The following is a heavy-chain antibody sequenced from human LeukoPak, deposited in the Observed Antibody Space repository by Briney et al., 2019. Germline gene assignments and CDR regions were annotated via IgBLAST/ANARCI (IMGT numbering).Heavy chain of an antibody. V-gene: IGHV1-2*02. D-gene: IGHD6-19*01. CDR3: ARDRTHGVAGTPNDY. Sequence: ASVKVSCKASGYTFTGYYMHWVRQAPGQGLEWMGWINPNSGGTNYAQKFQGRVTMTRDTSISTAYMELSRLRSDDTAVYYCARDRTHGVAGTPNDYWGQGTLVTVSS. CDR2: INPNSGGT. CDR1: GYTFTGYY. J-gene: IGHJ4*02.